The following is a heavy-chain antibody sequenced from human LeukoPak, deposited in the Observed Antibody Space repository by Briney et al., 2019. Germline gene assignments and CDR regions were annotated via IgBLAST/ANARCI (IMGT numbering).Heavy chain of an antibody. CDR2: IYYSGST. CDR1: GGSISSYY. D-gene: IGHD3-3*01. J-gene: IGHJ3*02. V-gene: IGHV4-59*01. Sequence: SETLSLTCTVSGGSISSYYWSWIRQSPGKGLEWIGYIYYSGSTSYNPSLKSRVTISVDTSKNQFSLKVSSVTAADTAVYYCARGFPHGSGDAFDIWGQGTMVTVSS. CDR3: ARGFPHGSGDAFDI.